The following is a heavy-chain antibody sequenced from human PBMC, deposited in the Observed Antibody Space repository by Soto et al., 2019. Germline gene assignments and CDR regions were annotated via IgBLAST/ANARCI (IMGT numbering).Heavy chain of an antibody. CDR2: IWYDGIDK. CDR1: GFTFSSYA. J-gene: IGHJ4*02. Sequence: PGGSLRLSCAASGFTFSSYAMHWVRQAPGKGLEWVAVIWYDGIDKYYAESVKGRFTISRDNSKNTLYLQMSSLRAEDTAVYYCAKRKYCPSTTCFDYWGQGTQVTVSS. CDR3: AKRKYCPSTTCFDY. V-gene: IGHV3-33*06. D-gene: IGHD2-2*01.